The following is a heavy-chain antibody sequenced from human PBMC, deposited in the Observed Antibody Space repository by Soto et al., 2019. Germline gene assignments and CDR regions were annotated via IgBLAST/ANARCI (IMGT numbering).Heavy chain of an antibody. J-gene: IGHJ5*02. CDR2: IYYSGST. CDR3: AREYYYGSERQYNWFDP. D-gene: IGHD3-10*01. CDR1: GGSISSGDYY. V-gene: IGHV4-30-4*01. Sequence: SETLSLTCTVSGGSISSGDYYWSWIRHPPGKGLEWIGYIYYSGSTYYNPSLKSRVTISVDTSKNQFSLKLSSVTAADTAVYYCAREYYYGSERQYNWFDPWGQGTLVTVSS.